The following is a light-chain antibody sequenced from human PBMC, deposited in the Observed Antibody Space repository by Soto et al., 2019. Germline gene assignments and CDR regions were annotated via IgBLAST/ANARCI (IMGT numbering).Light chain of an antibody. CDR2: DAY. CDR3: QQRHMWPIP. CDR1: QSFRGL. Sequence: EVVLTQSPVTLSLSPGERATLSCRASQSFRGLLAWYQQKPGQAPRLLIYDAYNRATDIPPRFSGSGSGTAFPLTTSSLGREDSAVYYCQQRHMWPIPFGQGTRLEIK. V-gene: IGKV3-11*01. J-gene: IGKJ5*01.